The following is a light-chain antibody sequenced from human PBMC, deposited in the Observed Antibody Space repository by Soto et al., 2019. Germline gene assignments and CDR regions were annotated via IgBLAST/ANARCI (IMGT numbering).Light chain of an antibody. Sequence: SALTQPRSVSGSPGQSVTISCTGTSSDVGGYNYVSWYQQHPGKAPKLMIYDVNKRPSGVPDRFSGSKSGNTASLTISGLQAEDEADYYCCSYAGSSYVFGTGTKLTVL. CDR1: SSDVGGYNY. J-gene: IGLJ1*01. CDR3: CSYAGSSYV. V-gene: IGLV2-11*01. CDR2: DVN.